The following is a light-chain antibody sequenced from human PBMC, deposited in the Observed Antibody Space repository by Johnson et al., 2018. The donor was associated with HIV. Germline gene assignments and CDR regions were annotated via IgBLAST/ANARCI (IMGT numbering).Light chain of an antibody. Sequence: QSVFTQPPSVSAAPGQKVTISCSGSSSNIGNNYVSWYQQLPGTAPKLLIYENNKRPSGIPDRFSGSKSGTSATLGITGLQTGDEADYYCGTWDSRLSASYVFGTGTKVTVL. V-gene: IGLV1-51*02. CDR1: SSNIGNNY. J-gene: IGLJ1*01. CDR3: GTWDSRLSASYV. CDR2: ENN.